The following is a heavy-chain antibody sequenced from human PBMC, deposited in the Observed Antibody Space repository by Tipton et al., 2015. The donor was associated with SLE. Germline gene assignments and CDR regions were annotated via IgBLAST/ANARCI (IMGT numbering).Heavy chain of an antibody. D-gene: IGHD3-9*01. CDR2: IYPGDSDT. CDR1: GYSFTSYW. V-gene: IGHV5-51*03. J-gene: IGHJ5*02. Sequence: QLVQSGAEVKKPGESLKISCKGSGYSFTSYWIGWVRQMPGKGLEWMGIIYPGDSDTRYSPSFQGQVTILADKSISTAYLQWSSLKASDTAMYYCARRPSGFTIPGAWFDPWGQGTLVTVSS. CDR3: ARRPSGFTIPGAWFDP.